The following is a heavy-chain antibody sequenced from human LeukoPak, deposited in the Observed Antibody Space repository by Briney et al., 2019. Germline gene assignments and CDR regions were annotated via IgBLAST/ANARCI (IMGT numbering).Heavy chain of an antibody. CDR1: GYTFTNYG. CDR3: ARDLGYSSGWYFDY. Sequence: ASVKVSCKASGYTFTNYGISWVRRAPGQGLEWMGWISAYNGNTNYAQKFQGRVTMTTDTSTSTAYMELRSLRSDDTAVYYCARDLGYSSGWYFDYWGQGTLVTVSS. D-gene: IGHD6-19*01. CDR2: ISAYNGNT. V-gene: IGHV1-18*01. J-gene: IGHJ4*02.